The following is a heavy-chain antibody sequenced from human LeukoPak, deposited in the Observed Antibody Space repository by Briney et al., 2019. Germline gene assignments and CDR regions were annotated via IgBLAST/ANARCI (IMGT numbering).Heavy chain of an antibody. J-gene: IGHJ4*02. D-gene: IGHD1-1*01. V-gene: IGHV1-69*05. CDR3: ERDGYGDC. CDR2: IIPIFGTA. CDR1: GGTFSSYA. Sequence: GASVKVSCKASGGTFSSYAISWVRQAPGQGLEWIGRIIPIFGTANYAQKFQGRVTITTAESTSTAYMELSSLRSEDTAVYSCERDGYGDCWGQGPLVTVSA.